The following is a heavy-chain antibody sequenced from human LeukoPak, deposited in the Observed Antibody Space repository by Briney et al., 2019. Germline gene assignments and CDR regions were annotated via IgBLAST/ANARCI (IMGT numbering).Heavy chain of an antibody. CDR3: ARLITGTTTAFDI. CDR1: GGSISGYY. D-gene: IGHD1-7*01. J-gene: IGHJ3*02. V-gene: IGHV4-4*07. CDR2: IYTSGST. Sequence: SEXXSLTCTVSGGSISGYYWSWIRQPAGKGLEWIGRIYTSGSTHYNPSLKSRVTMSVDTSKNQFSLKLSSVTAADTAVYYCARLITGTTTAFDIWGQGTMVTVSS.